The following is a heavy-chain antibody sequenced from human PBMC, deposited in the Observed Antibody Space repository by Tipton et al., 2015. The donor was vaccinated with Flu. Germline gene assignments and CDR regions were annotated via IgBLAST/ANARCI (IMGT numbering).Heavy chain of an antibody. D-gene: IGHD3-16*02. CDR1: GGSISSYY. Sequence: TLSLTCTVSGGSISSYYWCWIRQPPAKGLEWIGYIYYSGSTNYNPSLKSRVTISVDTSKNQFSLKLSSVTAADTAVYYCARTVYDYVWGSYRPFDYWGQGTLVIVSS. V-gene: IGHV4-59*01. CDR3: ARTVYDYVWGSYRPFDY. J-gene: IGHJ4*02. CDR2: IYYSGST.